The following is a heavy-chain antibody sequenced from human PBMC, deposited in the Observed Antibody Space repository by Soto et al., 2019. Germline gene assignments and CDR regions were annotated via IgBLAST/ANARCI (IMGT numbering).Heavy chain of an antibody. Sequence: QVQLQQWGAGLLKPSETLSLTCAVYGGSFSGYQWTWIRQTPGKGLEWIGEINDTGNINYNPSLKSRVTLFIGTPKKQISLKLSSVAAADTAVYYCSRGLILWFGELSRRGGYYYGMGVWGKGTKVTVSS. J-gene: IGHJ6*04. CDR1: GGSFSGYQ. V-gene: IGHV4-34*01. CDR3: SRGLILWFGELSRRGGYYYGMGV. CDR2: INDTGNI. D-gene: IGHD3-10*01.